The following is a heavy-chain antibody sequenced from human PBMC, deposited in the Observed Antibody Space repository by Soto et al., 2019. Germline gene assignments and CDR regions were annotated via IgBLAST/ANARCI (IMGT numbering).Heavy chain of an antibody. J-gene: IGHJ5*02. CDR2: IIPIFGTA. Sequence: QVQLVQSGAEVKKPGSSVKVSCKASGGTFSSYAISWVRQSPGQGLEWMGGIIPIFGTANYAQKFQGRVTITADESTSTAYMQLSSLRAEDTALYYCARDRLRDTAAGPTNWFDPWGQGTLVTVSS. D-gene: IGHD6-13*01. V-gene: IGHV1-69*01. CDR1: GGTFSSYA. CDR3: ARDRLRDTAAGPTNWFDP.